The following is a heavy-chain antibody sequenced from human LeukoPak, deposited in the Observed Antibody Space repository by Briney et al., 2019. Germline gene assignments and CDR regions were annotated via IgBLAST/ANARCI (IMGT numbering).Heavy chain of an antibody. CDR2: ISSTGRTI. J-gene: IGHJ4*02. D-gene: IGHD6-13*01. V-gene: IGHV3-11*01. Sequence: GGSLRLSCAASGFTFNNYYMSWIRQAPGKGLEWVSYISSTGRTIYYADSVKGRFTISRDNAKNSMYLQMNSLRAEDTAMYYCTREGEYSNSWYYFDYWGQGTLATVSS. CDR3: TREGEYSNSWYYFDY. CDR1: GFTFNNYY.